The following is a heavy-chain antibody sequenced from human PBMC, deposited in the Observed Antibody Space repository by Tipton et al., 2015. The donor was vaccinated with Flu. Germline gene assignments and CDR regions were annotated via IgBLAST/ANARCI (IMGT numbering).Heavy chain of an antibody. Sequence: TLSLTCTVSGGSISTSGYFWGWIRQPPGKGLEWIGSVYYSGGTHHNPSLKSRVSISGDTSKNQFSLELTYVTAADTAVYFCARIIRITMIRGLRDPYYFDYWGQGMLVTVSS. D-gene: IGHD3-10*01. CDR1: GGSISTSGYF. J-gene: IGHJ4*02. CDR2: VYYSGGT. CDR3: ARIIRITMIRGLRDPYYFDY. V-gene: IGHV4-39*07.